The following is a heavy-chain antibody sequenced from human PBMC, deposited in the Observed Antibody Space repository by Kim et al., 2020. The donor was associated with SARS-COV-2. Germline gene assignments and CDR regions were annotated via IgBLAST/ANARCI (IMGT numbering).Heavy chain of an antibody. CDR3: ARYYYDSSGNFYFDY. J-gene: IGHJ4*02. V-gene: IGHV1-69*02. D-gene: IGHD3-22*01. Sequence: QKFQGRVTITADKSTGTAYMELSSLRSEDTAVYYCARYYYDSSGNFYFDYWGQGTLVTVSS.